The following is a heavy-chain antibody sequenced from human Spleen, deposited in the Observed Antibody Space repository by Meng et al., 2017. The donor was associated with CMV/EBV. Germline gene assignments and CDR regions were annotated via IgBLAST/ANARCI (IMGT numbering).Heavy chain of an antibody. J-gene: IGHJ6*02. CDR3: VRMVSIGGRGVDV. CDR2: VTHSGTT. CDR1: GGSFSDYH. V-gene: IGHV4-34*01. D-gene: IGHD2-15*01. Sequence: SETLSLTCAVYGGSFSDYHWSWIRQPPGKGLEWIGEVTHSGTTNYNPSLNSRFTISIDRSRNQFSLNVNSVIAADTAVYFCVRMVSIGGRGVDVWGRGTAVTVSS.